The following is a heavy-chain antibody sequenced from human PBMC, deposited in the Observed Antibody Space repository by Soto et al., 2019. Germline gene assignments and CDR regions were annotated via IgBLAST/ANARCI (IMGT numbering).Heavy chain of an antibody. J-gene: IGHJ4*02. CDR3: TTEYGYRSGQNDH. V-gene: IGHV3-15*07. Sequence: EVQLVESGGGLVKPGGSLRLSCATYGFTFNDAWLSWVRQPPGKGLEWVGRLKGRNVGGTIDYAAPVTGRFTISSDESQNTLHLQMSSLKIEDTAVYYCTTEYGYRSGQNDHWGQGALVTVSS. CDR2: LKGRNVGGTI. D-gene: IGHD6-19*01. CDR1: GFTFNDAW.